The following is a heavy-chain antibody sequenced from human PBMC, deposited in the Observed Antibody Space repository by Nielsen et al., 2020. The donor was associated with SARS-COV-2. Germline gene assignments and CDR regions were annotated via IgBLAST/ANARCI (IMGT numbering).Heavy chain of an antibody. J-gene: IGHJ4*02. CDR2: IYHSGST. Sequence: SETLSLTCTVSGYSISSGYYWGWIRQPPGKGLEWIGSIYHSGSTYYNPSLKSRVTISVDTSKNQFSLKLSSVTAADTAVYYCARAPYYDFWSGSYYFDYWGQGTLVTVSS. D-gene: IGHD3-3*01. CDR3: ARAPYYDFWSGSYYFDY. V-gene: IGHV4-38-2*02. CDR1: GYSISSGYY.